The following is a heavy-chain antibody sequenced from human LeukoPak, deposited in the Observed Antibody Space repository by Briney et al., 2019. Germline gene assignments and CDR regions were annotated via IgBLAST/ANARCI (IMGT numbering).Heavy chain of an antibody. V-gene: IGHV4-59*01. CDR3: ARVRTYCSSTSCYEPGAFDI. CDR2: IYYSGST. CDR1: GGSISSYY. D-gene: IGHD2-2*01. J-gene: IGHJ3*02. Sequence: SETLSLTCTVSGGSISSYYWSWIRQPPGKGLEWIGYIYYSGSTNYNPSLKSRVTISVDTSKNQFSLKLSSVTAADTAVYYCARVRTYCSSTSCYEPGAFDIWGQGTMVTVSS.